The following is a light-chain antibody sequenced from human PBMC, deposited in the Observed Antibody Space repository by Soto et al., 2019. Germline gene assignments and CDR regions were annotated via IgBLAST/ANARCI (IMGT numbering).Light chain of an antibody. CDR1: SGDVGGHDH. J-gene: IGLJ2*01. Sequence: QSALTQPASVSGSPGQSITISCTGTSGDVGGHDHVSWYQQHPGKAPKLMIYDVTYRPSGVSSRFSGSKSGHTASLTISGLQAEDEANYYCSSYTVTNTLVLFGAGTKLTVL. CDR2: DVT. V-gene: IGLV2-14*03. CDR3: SSYTVTNTLVL.